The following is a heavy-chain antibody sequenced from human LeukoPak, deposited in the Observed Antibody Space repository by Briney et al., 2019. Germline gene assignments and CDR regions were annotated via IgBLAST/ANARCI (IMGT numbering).Heavy chain of an antibody. D-gene: IGHD6-13*01. CDR2: SIPIFGTA. Sequence: ASVKVSCKASGGTFSSYAISWVRQAPGQGLEWVGGSIPIFGTANYAQKFQGRGTITADESTSTAYMELSSLRSEDTAVYYCARTLLYSSSWYGDCWGQGTLVTVSS. CDR3: ARTLLYSSSWYGDC. CDR1: GGTFSSYA. V-gene: IGHV1-69*13. J-gene: IGHJ4*02.